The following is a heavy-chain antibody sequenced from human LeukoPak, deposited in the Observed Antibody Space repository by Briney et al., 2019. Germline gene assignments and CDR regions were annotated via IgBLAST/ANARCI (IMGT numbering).Heavy chain of an antibody. CDR3: AKGAHYHDSSEGFDY. J-gene: IGHJ4*02. D-gene: IGHD3-22*01. Sequence: ASVKVSCKASGYTFTGYYMHWVRQAPGQGLEWMGWINPNSGGTNYAQKFQGRVTMTRDTSISTAYMELSRLRSDDTAVYYCAKGAHYHDSSEGFDYWGQGTLVSVSS. CDR1: GYTFTGYY. CDR2: INPNSGGT. V-gene: IGHV1-2*02.